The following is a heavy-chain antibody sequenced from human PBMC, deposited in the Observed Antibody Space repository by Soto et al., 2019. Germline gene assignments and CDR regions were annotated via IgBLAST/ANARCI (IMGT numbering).Heavy chain of an antibody. Sequence: SETLSLTCTVSGYSISSSSYYWGWIRPPPGKGLEWLGTIYFSGSTYYNPSLKSRVTISVDTSKNQFSLKLTSVTAADTAVYYCARLKRGRGVLPPDYYYYGMDVWGQGTTLTVSS. J-gene: IGHJ6*02. CDR3: ARLKRGRGVLPPDYYYYGMDV. CDR1: GYSISSSSYY. D-gene: IGHD3-10*01. CDR2: IYFSGST. V-gene: IGHV4-39*01.